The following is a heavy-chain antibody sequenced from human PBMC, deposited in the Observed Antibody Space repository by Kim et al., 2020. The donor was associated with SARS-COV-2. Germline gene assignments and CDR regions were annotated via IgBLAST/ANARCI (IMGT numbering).Heavy chain of an antibody. Sequence: GGSLRLSCAASGFTFSDYYMSWIRQAPGKGLEWVSYISSSGSTIYYADSVKGRFTISRDNAKNSLYLQMNSLRAEDTAVYYCARGLVVPAAIETYAFDIWGQGTMVTVSS. D-gene: IGHD2-2*01. J-gene: IGHJ3*02. CDR1: GFTFSDYY. CDR3: ARGLVVPAAIETYAFDI. CDR2: ISSSGSTI. V-gene: IGHV3-11*01.